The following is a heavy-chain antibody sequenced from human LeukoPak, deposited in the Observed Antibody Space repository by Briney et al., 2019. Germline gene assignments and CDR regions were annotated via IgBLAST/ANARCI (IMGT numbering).Heavy chain of an antibody. CDR2: IKSKTDGGTT. J-gene: IGHJ4*02. Sequence: GGSLRLSCAASGFTFSNAWMSWVRQAPGKGLEWVGRIKSKTDGGTTDYAAPVKGRFTISRDDSKNTLYLQMNSLKTEDTAVYYCTTDCDYVWGNRDFDYWGQGTLVTVSS. CDR1: GFTFSNAW. CDR3: TTDCDYVWGNRDFDY. V-gene: IGHV3-15*01. D-gene: IGHD3-16*01.